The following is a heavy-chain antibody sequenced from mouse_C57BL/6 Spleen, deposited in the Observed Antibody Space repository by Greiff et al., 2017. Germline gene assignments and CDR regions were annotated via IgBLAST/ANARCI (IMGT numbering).Heavy chain of an antibody. Sequence: EVKLVESGGDLVKPGGSLKLSCAASGFTFSSYGMSWVRQTPDKRLEWVATISSGGSYTYYPDSVKGRFTISRDNATNTLYLQMSSLKSEDTAMYYCARHSTTVVANYCDYWGQGTTLTVSS. J-gene: IGHJ2*01. CDR2: ISSGGSYT. D-gene: IGHD1-1*01. CDR1: GFTFSSYG. CDR3: ARHSTTVVANYCDY. V-gene: IGHV5-6*01.